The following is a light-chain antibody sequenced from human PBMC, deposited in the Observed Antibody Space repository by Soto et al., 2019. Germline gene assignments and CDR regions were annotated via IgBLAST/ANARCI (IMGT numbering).Light chain of an antibody. CDR1: QGIRND. J-gene: IGKJ3*01. CDR2: AAS. Sequence: AIQMTQSPSSLSASVGDRVTITSRASQGIRNDLDWFQQKPGKAPKLLIYAASNLQSGVPARFSGSGSGTDFTLTISSLQLEDFATYYCLQKYFYPFTFGPGTKVDIK. V-gene: IGKV1-6*01. CDR3: LQKYFYPFT.